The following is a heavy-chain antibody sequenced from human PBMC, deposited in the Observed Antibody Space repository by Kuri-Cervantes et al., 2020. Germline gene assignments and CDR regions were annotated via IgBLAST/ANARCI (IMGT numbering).Heavy chain of an antibody. CDR1: GGSFSGYY. CDR2: INHSGRT. J-gene: IGHJ5*02. Sequence: SETLSLTCAVYGGSFSGYYWSWNRQPPGRGLEWIGEINHSGRTNYNPSLKSRVTISEDTSRNQFSLKLSSVTAADTAVYYCARGRPRVDWFDPWGQGTLVTVSS. CDR3: ARGRPRVDWFDP. V-gene: IGHV4-34*01.